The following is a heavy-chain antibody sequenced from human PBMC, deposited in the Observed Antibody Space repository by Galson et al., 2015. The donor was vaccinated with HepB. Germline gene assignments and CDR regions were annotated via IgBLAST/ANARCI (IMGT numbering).Heavy chain of an antibody. V-gene: IGHV3-7*03. CDR1: ESSFRSSW. D-gene: IGHD4/OR15-4a*01. J-gene: IGHJ4*02. CDR2: INEDGSEK. Sequence: SLRLSCAASESSFRSSWMNWVRQAPGKGLEWVASINEDGSEKFHVDSVRGRFTIPRDNAKNSLSLQMNSLRAEDTAVYYCARDRAYSAFDSWGQGTLVSVSS. CDR3: ARDRAYSAFDS.